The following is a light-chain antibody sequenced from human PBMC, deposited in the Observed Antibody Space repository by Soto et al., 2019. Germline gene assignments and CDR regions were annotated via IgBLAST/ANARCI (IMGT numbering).Light chain of an antibody. J-gene: IGKJ5*01. CDR3: QQRHMWPIT. V-gene: IGKV1-5*01. CDR1: QGISTW. CDR2: DAS. Sequence: DIQMTQSPYTLSASVGDRVTITCRASQGISTWLAWHQQKPGTAPKLLIYDASSLESGVPSRFSGSGSGTDFTLTISSLEPEDSAVYYCQQRHMWPITFGQGTRLEI.